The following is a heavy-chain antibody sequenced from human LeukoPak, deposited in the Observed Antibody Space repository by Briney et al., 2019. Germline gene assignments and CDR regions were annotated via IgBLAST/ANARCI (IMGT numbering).Heavy chain of an antibody. V-gene: IGHV3-30-3*01. Sequence: GRSLRLSCAASGFTFSSYAMHWVRQAPGQGLEWVAVISYDGSNKYYADSVKGRFTISRDNSKNTLYLQMNSLRAEDTAVYYCARPRGGQWLVQDYFDYWGQGTLVTVSS. D-gene: IGHD6-19*01. CDR3: ARPRGGQWLVQDYFDY. CDR2: ISYDGSNK. CDR1: GFTFSSYA. J-gene: IGHJ4*02.